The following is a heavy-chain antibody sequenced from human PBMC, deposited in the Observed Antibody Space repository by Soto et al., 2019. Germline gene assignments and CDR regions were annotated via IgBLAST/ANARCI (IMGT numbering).Heavy chain of an antibody. D-gene: IGHD3-3*01. CDR2: ISAYNGNT. J-gene: IGHJ4*02. CDR1: GYTFTSYG. V-gene: IGHV1-18*01. Sequence: GASVKVSCKASGYTFTSYGISWVRQAPGQGLEWMGWISAYNGNTNYAQKLQGRVTMTTDTSTSTAYMELMSLRSDDTAVYYCARERSIFGVVIGFDYWGQGTLVTVSS. CDR3: ARERSIFGVVIGFDY.